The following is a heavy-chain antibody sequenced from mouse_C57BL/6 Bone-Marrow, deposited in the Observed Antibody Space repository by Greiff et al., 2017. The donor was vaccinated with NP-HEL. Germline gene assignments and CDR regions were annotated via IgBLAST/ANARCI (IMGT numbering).Heavy chain of an antibody. CDR2: ISSGGSYT. D-gene: IGHD4-1*01. Sequence: EVHLVESGGDLVKPGGSLKLSCAASGFTFSSYGMSWVRQTPDKRLEWVATISSGGSYTYYPDSVKGRFTISRDNAKNTLYLQMSSLKAEDTAMYYCARHGTEYFDVWGTGTTVTVSS. V-gene: IGHV5-6*01. CDR3: ARHGTEYFDV. CDR1: GFTFSSYG. J-gene: IGHJ1*03.